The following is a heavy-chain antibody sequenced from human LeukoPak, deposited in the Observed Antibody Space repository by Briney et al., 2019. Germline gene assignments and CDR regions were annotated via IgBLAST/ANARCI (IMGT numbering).Heavy chain of an antibody. CDR2: ISSSGSTI. CDR3: ARDDGRGDVDSSSLGY. Sequence: GGSLRLSCAASGFTFSDYYMSWLRQAPGKGLEWVSYISSSGSTIYYADSVKGRFTISRDNAKNSLYLQMNSLRAEDTAVYYCARDDGRGDVDSSSLGYWGQGTLVTVSS. J-gene: IGHJ4*02. CDR1: GFTFSDYY. D-gene: IGHD6-13*01. V-gene: IGHV3-11*01.